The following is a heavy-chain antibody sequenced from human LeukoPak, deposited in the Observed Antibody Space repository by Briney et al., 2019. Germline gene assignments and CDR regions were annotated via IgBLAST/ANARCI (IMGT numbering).Heavy chain of an antibody. CDR1: GGSISSGGYF. CDR2: IYTSGST. J-gene: IGHJ4*02. Sequence: PSQTLSLTCTVSGGSISSGGYFWSWIRQPAGKGLEWIGRIYTSGSTNYNPSLNSRVTISVDTSTNQFSLRLTSVTAADTAVYYCASGRGYMNAHYYFDYWGQGTLVTVSS. CDR3: ASGRGYMNAHYYFDY. V-gene: IGHV4-61*02. D-gene: IGHD5-18*01.